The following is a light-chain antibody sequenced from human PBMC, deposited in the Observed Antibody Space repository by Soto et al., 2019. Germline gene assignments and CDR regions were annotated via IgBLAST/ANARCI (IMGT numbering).Light chain of an antibody. CDR3: SSYAGSYTWV. CDR2: DVT. Sequence: QSALTQPASVSGSPGQSITISCTGTSSDVGAYNYVSWYQRHPGTAPKLIIYDVTLRPSGVSNRFSGSKSGNTASLTISGLQAEDEADFYCSSYAGSYTWVFGGGTQLTVL. CDR1: SSDVGAYNY. V-gene: IGLV2-14*03. J-gene: IGLJ3*02.